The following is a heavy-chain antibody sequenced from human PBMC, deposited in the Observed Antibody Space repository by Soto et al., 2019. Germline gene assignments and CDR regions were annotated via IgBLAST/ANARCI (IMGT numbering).Heavy chain of an antibody. CDR2: INAGNGNT. Sequence: ASVKVSCKASGYTFTSYAMHWVRQAPGQRLEWMGWINAGNGNTKYSQKFQGRVTITRDTSASTAYMELSSLRSEDTAVYYCARDQIVGATGLDYWGQGTLVTVSS. CDR3: ARDQIVGATGLDY. CDR1: GYTFTSYA. D-gene: IGHD1-26*01. J-gene: IGHJ4*02. V-gene: IGHV1-3*01.